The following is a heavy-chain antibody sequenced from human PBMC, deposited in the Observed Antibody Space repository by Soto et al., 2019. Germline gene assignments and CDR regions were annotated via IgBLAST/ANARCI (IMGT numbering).Heavy chain of an antibody. V-gene: IGHV3-23*01. Sequence: EVQLLESGGGLVQPGGSLRLSCEASGFSFSNYALSWVRQSPGKGLEWVSTFSAGGRAYYADSVKGRFTIAKDTSKNTLQLQASSLRAGDTAVYYCAKESMPEHYGDTLFDYWGQGTRVTVSS. J-gene: IGHJ4*02. CDR1: GFSFSNYA. CDR2: FSAGGRA. D-gene: IGHD4-17*01. CDR3: AKESMPEHYGDTLFDY.